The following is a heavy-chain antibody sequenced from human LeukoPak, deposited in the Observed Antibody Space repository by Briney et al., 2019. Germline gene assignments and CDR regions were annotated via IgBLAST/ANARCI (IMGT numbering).Heavy chain of an antibody. CDR2: IIPIFGTA. CDR3: AGNPGGYDFWSGSPFFDY. Sequence: SVKVSCKASGGTFSSYAISWVRQAPGQGLEWMGGIIPIFGTANYAQKFQGRVTITADESTSTAYMELSSLRSEDTAVYYCAGNPGGYDFWSGSPFFDYWGQGTLVTVSS. V-gene: IGHV1-69*13. J-gene: IGHJ4*02. CDR1: GGTFSSYA. D-gene: IGHD3-3*01.